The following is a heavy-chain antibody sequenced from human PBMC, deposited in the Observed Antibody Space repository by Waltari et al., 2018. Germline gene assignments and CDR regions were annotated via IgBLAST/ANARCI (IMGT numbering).Heavy chain of an antibody. Sequence: EVKLVESGGQLVQPGGSLRLACAASGFPVTLNYMTWGRQAPGKGLELLSLIDSGGGTSYADSVKGRFTISRDISKNTLFLQMNNLGVEDTAVYYCARVATGTTGPVDYWGQGAQVTVSS. V-gene: IGHV3-66*01. J-gene: IGHJ4*02. CDR2: IDSGGGT. CDR1: GFPVTLNY. CDR3: ARVATGTTGPVDY. D-gene: IGHD1-1*01.